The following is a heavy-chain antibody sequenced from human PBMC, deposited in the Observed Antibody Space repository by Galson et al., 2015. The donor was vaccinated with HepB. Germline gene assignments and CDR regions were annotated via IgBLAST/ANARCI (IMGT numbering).Heavy chain of an antibody. J-gene: IGHJ4*02. V-gene: IGHV3-30*04. CDR3: ARVHPEYTSGWYRQALYYFDS. D-gene: IGHD6-19*01. Sequence: SLRLSCAASGFTFSSYAMHWVRQAPGKGLEWVAVISYDGSNTYSADSVKGRFTISRDNSKNTLFLQKTGLPADDTAIYYCARVHPEYTSGWYRQALYYFDSWGQGTLVAVSS. CDR1: GFTFSSYA. CDR2: ISYDGSNT.